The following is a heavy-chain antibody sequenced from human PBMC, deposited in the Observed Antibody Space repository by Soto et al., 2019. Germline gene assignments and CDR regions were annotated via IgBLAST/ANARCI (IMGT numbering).Heavy chain of an antibody. CDR3: ARERRTYYYDSKNAFDI. CDR2: IIPIFGTA. D-gene: IGHD3-22*01. CDR1: GGTFSSYA. Sequence: SVKVSCKASGGTFSSYAISWVRQAPGQGLEWMGGIIPIFGTANYAQKFQGRVTITADESTSTAYMELSSLRSEDTAVYYCARERRTYYYDSKNAFDIWGQGTMVTVSS. V-gene: IGHV1-69*13. J-gene: IGHJ3*02.